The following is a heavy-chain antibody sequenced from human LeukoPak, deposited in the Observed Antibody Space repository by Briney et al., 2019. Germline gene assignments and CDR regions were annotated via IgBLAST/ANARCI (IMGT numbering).Heavy chain of an antibody. J-gene: IGHJ5*02. D-gene: IGHD3-16*01. CDR3: ARDTGENWFDP. Sequence: GGSLRLSCAASGFTFSSYWMSWVRQAPGKGLEWVANIKQDGSEKYYVDSVKGRFTISKDNAKNSLYLQMNSLRAEDTAVYYCARDTGENWFDPWGQGTLVTVSS. V-gene: IGHV3-7*01. CDR1: GFTFSSYW. CDR2: IKQDGSEK.